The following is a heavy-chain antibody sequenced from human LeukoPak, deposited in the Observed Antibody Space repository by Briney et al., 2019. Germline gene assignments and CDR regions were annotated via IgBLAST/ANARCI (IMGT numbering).Heavy chain of an antibody. J-gene: IGHJ4*02. CDR2: IWYDGSNK. CDR3: TTEQRVVVVIPDY. CDR1: GFTFSSYG. V-gene: IGHV3-33*01. Sequence: PGRSLRLSCAASGFTFSSYGMHWVRQAPGKGLEWVAVIWYDGSNKYYADSVKGRFTISRDNSKNTLYLQMNSLRAEDTAVYYCTTEQRVVVVIPDYWGQGTLVTVSS. D-gene: IGHD3-22*01.